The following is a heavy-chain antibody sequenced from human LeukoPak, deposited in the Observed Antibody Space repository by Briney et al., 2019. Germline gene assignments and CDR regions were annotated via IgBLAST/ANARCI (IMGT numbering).Heavy chain of an antibody. Sequence: ASVKVSCKAYGYTFTSYDINWVRQATGQGLEWMGWMNPNSGNTGYAQKFQGRVSMTRNTSISTAYMELSSLRSEDTAVYYRARVTRYCSGGSCDHDAFDIWGQGTMVTVSS. V-gene: IGHV1-8*01. CDR2: MNPNSGNT. CDR3: ARVTRYCSGGSCDHDAFDI. D-gene: IGHD2-15*01. J-gene: IGHJ3*02. CDR1: GYTFTSYD.